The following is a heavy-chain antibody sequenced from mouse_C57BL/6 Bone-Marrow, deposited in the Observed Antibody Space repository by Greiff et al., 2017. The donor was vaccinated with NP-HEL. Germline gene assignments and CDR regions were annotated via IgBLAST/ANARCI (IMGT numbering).Heavy chain of an antibody. CDR2: INPGSGGT. V-gene: IGHV1-54*01. CDR3: ARIYYDYDGFDY. D-gene: IGHD2-4*01. J-gene: IGHJ2*01. CDR1: GYAFTNYL. Sequence: VQVVESGAELVRPGTSVKVSCKASGYAFTNYLIEWVKQRPGQGLEWIGVINPGSGGTNYNEKFKGKATLTADKSSSTAYMQLSSLTSEDSAVYFCARIYYDYDGFDYWGQGTTLTVSS.